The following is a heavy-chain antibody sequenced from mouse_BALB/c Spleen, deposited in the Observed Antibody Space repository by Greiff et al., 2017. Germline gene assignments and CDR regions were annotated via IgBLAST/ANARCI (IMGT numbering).Heavy chain of an antibody. D-gene: IGHD3-3*01. Sequence: VQGVESGPGLVAPSQSLSITCTVSGFSLTSYGVHWVRQPPGKGLEWLGVIWAGGSTNYNSALMSRLSISKDNSKSQVFLKMNSLQTDDTAMYYCARDREGGRGFDYWGQGTTRTVSS. J-gene: IGHJ2*01. CDR2: IWAGGST. V-gene: IGHV2-9*02. CDR1: GFSLTSYG. CDR3: ARDREGGRGFDY.